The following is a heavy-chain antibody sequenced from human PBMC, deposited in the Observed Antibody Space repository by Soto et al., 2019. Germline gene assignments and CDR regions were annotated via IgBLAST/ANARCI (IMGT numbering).Heavy chain of an antibody. D-gene: IGHD1-1*01. Sequence: QVQLVQSETEMRKPGSSVKVSCKASGGTFGSNAISWVRQAPGQGLEWMGNIIPIFGTTKNAQNFQGRVTITADESTNTAYMELSSLRSEDTAIYYCAREGYTFGLGAVRGAFDIWGQGTMVTVSS. CDR2: IIPIFGTT. J-gene: IGHJ3*02. CDR3: AREGYTFGLGAVRGAFDI. CDR1: GGTFGSNA. V-gene: IGHV1-69*15.